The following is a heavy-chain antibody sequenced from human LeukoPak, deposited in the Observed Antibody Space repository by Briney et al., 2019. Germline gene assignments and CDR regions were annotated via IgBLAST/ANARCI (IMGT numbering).Heavy chain of an antibody. CDR2: IRYDDGNTK. CDR1: GFTFSNYG. Sequence: PGGSLRPSRAASGFTFSNYGMHWVRQAPGKGLEWVATIRYDDGNTKNYADSVKGRFTISRDNSQNTLYLQMNDLRAEDTAVYYCAKSPYYDFWPFDYWGQGTLVTVSS. CDR3: AKSPYYDFWPFDY. D-gene: IGHD3-3*01. J-gene: IGHJ4*02. V-gene: IGHV3-30*02.